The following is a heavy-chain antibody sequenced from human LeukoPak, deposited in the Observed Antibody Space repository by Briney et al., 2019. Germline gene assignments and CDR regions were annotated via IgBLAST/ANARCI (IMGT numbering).Heavy chain of an antibody. Sequence: GSLRLSCAASGFTFSSYWMHWVRQAPGKGLVWVSCINSDGSSTSYADFVKGRFTISRDNAKNTLYLQMNSLRAEDTAVYYCAREGYCSSTSCYDAFDIWGQGTMVTVSS. D-gene: IGHD2-2*01. CDR2: INSDGSST. CDR3: AREGYCSSTSCYDAFDI. J-gene: IGHJ3*02. CDR1: GFTFSSYW. V-gene: IGHV3-74*01.